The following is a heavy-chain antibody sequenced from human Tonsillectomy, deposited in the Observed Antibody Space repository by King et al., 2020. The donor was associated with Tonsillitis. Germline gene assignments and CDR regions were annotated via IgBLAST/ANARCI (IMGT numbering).Heavy chain of an antibody. D-gene: IGHD3-22*01. J-gene: IGHJ3*02. CDR3: AKDWGSKGVVITHDAFDI. V-gene: IGHV3-23*04. Sequence: VQLVESGGGLVQPGGSLRLSCAASGFTFSSYAMSWFRQAPGKGLEWVSAIMGSGGSTYSADSWKGRFTNSEDNSKNTLYLQMNSLRAEDTAVYYCAKDWGSKGVVITHDAFDIWGQGTMVTVSS. CDR2: IMGSGGST. CDR1: GFTFSSYA.